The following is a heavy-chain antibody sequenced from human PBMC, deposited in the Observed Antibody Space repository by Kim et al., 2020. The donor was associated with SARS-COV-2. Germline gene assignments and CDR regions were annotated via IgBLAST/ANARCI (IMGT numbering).Heavy chain of an antibody. J-gene: IGHJ6*02. D-gene: IGHD3-10*01. Sequence: GGSLRLSCAATGIAFRNYAMTWVRQAPGKGLEWVSSISETGGSTYYADSVKGRFTISRDNSKNTLYLQVNSLRGEDTAVYYCLRDNGAVDVWGQGTTGT. CDR1: GIAFRNYA. V-gene: IGHV3-23*01. CDR3: LRDNGAVDV. CDR2: ISETGGST.